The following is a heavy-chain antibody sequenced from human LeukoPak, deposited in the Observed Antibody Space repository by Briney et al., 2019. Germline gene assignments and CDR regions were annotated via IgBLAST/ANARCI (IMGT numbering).Heavy chain of an antibody. V-gene: IGHV4-61*02. CDR2: IYTSGST. CDR1: GGSISSGSYY. D-gene: IGHD6-19*01. CDR3: AREHIAVAGTYWFDP. J-gene: IGHJ5*02. Sequence: PSETLSLTCTVSGGSISSGSYYWSWIRQPAGKGLEWIGRIYTSGSTNYNPSLKSRVTISVDTSKNQFSLKLSSVTAADTAVYYCAREHIAVAGTYWFDPWGQGTLVTVSS.